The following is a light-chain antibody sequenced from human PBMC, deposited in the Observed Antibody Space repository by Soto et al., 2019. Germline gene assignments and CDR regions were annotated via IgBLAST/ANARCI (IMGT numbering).Light chain of an antibody. J-gene: IGKJ1*01. V-gene: IGKV1-13*02. CDR1: QGISSA. CDR2: DAS. CDR3: QQFTPWT. Sequence: AIQLTQSPSSLSASVGDRFTITCRASQGISSALAWYQQKPGKAPKLLIYDASSLESGVPSRFSGSGSGTDFTLTISSLQPEDFATYYCQQFTPWTFGQGTKVDI.